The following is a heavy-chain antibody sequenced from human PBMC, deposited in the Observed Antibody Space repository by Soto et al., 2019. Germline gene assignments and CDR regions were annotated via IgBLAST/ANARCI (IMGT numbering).Heavy chain of an antibody. Sequence: PSETLSLTCAVYGGSFSGYYWSWIRQPPGKGLEWIGEINHSGSTNYNPSLKSRVTISVDTSKNQFSLKLSSVTAADTAVYYCARGGRSPLSFDYWGQGTLVTVSS. CDR1: GGSFSGYY. D-gene: IGHD6-6*01. J-gene: IGHJ4*02. CDR3: ARGGRSPLSFDY. CDR2: INHSGST. V-gene: IGHV4-34*01.